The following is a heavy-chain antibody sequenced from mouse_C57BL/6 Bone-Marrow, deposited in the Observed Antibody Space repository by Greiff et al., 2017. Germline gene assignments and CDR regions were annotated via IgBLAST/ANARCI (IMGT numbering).Heavy chain of an antibody. J-gene: IGHJ2*01. V-gene: IGHV3-6*01. Sequence: EVQLQESGPGLVKPSQSLSLSCSVTGYSITSGYYWNWIRQFPGNKLEWMGYISYDGSNNYNPSFKNRTSITRDTSKNQFFLKLNTVTTEDTATYYCARGVHYYGSLYYFDYWGQGTTLTVSS. CDR3: ARGVHYYGSLYYFDY. D-gene: IGHD1-1*01. CDR2: ISYDGSN. CDR1: GYSITSGYY.